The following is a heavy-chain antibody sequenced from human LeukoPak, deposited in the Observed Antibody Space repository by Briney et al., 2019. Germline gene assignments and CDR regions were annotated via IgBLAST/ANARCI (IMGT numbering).Heavy chain of an antibody. Sequence: GGSLRLSCAASGFTFSSYSMNWVRQAPGKGLEWVSSIGSSSSYIYYADSVKGRFTISRDNAKNSLYLQMNSLRVEDTAVYFCARDGVHYDSSGYYRYYFDSWGQGTLVIVSS. CDR2: IGSSSSYI. V-gene: IGHV3-21*01. J-gene: IGHJ4*02. CDR1: GFTFSSYS. D-gene: IGHD3-22*01. CDR3: ARDGVHYDSSGYYRYYFDS.